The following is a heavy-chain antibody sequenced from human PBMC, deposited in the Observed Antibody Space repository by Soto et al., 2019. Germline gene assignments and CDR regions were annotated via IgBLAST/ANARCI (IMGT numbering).Heavy chain of an antibody. CDR1: GFTFSSYA. J-gene: IGHJ6*02. CDR3: AKSRQLVRNGMDV. D-gene: IGHD6-6*01. V-gene: IGHV3-23*01. CDR2: ISAGGTGT. Sequence: EVQLLESGGGLVQPGGSMRLSCAASGFTFSSYAMSWVRQAPGKGLEWVSAISAGGTGTYYADSVKGRFTISRDNXKNTLYLQMNSLRAEDTAVYYCAKSRQLVRNGMDVWGQGTTVTVPS.